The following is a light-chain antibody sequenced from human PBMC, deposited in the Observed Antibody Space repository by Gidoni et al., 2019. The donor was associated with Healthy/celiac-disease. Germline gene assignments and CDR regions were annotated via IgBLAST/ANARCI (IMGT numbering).Light chain of an antibody. CDR2: GAS. Sequence: VLTQSPGTLSLSPGERATLSCRASQSVSSSYLAWYQHQPGQAPRLLIYGASSRATGIPDRFSGSGSGTDFTLTISRLEPEDFAVSYCQQYGSSPWTFGQGTKVEIK. CDR3: QQYGSSPWT. CDR1: QSVSSSY. J-gene: IGKJ1*01. V-gene: IGKV3-20*01.